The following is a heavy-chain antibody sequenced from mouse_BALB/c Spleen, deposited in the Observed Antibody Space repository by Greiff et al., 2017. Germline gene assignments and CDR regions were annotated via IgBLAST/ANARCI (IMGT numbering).Heavy chain of an antibody. V-gene: IGHV1S132*01. CDR3: ARDYFGSSFAY. J-gene: IGHJ3*01. CDR1: GYTFTSYW. CDR2: IAPGSGST. Sequence: QVQLQQSGDDLVKPGASLKLSCKASGYTFTSYWINWIKQRPGQGLEWIGRIAPGSGSTYYNEMFKGKATLTSDTSDSTAYLWLSSLTSEDSAVYCCARDYFGSSFAYWGQGTLVTVSA. D-gene: IGHD1-1*01.